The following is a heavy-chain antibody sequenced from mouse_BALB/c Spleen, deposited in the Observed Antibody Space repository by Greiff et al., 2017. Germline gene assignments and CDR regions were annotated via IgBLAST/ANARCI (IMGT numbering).Heavy chain of an antibody. D-gene: IGHD1-1*01. V-gene: IGHV3-8*02. CDR2: ISYSGST. J-gene: IGHJ4*01. CDR1: GDSITSGY. Sequence: EVKLMESGPSLVKPSQTLSLTCSVTGDSITSGYWNWIRKFPGNKLEYMGYISYSGSTYYNPSLKSRISITRDTSKNQYYLQLNSVTTEDTATYYCARRPDYYGSSPYAMDYWGQGTSVTVSS. CDR3: ARRPDYYGSSPYAMDY.